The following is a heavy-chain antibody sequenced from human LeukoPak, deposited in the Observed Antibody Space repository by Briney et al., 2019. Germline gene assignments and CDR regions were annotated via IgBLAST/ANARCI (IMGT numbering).Heavy chain of an antibody. Sequence: GGSLRLSCAASGFTVSNSYMSWVRQAPGKGLEWVSVSYSGGTIAYADSVKGRSTISRDNSKNTVYLQMNSLRAEDTAVYYCARDRLRWYFDYWGQGTLVTVSS. D-gene: IGHD4-23*01. CDR3: ARDRLRWYFDY. J-gene: IGHJ4*02. V-gene: IGHV3-66*01. CDR1: GFTVSNSY. CDR2: SYSGGTI.